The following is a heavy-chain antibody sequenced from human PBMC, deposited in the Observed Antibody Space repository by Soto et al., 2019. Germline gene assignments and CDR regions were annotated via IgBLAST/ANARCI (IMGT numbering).Heavy chain of an antibody. Sequence: NPSETLSLTCAAHNLSFTDYFWTWIRQSPGRWLEWIGEINHRGCATYNPSLRSRVTISIDTSKNHFSLSLRSLTAADTAVYYCVARGMNYDFMSGHHPLDHWGQGTLVTVSS. V-gene: IGHV4-34*01. D-gene: IGHD3-3*01. CDR1: NLSFTDYF. CDR2: INHRGCA. J-gene: IGHJ4*01. CDR3: VARGMNYDFMSGHHPLDH.